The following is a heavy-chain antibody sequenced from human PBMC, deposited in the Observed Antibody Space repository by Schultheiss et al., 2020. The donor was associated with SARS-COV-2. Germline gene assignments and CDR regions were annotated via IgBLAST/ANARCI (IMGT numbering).Heavy chain of an antibody. D-gene: IGHD3-22*01. V-gene: IGHV4-34*01. CDR3: ARSRYYDSSGYLVRRYNWFDP. CDR2: INHSGST. CDR1: GGSFSGYY. Sequence: SETLSLTCGVYGGSFSGYYWSWIRQPPGKGLEWIGEINHSGSTNYNPSLKSRVTISVDTSKNQFSLKLSSVTAADTAVYYCARSRYYDSSGYLVRRYNWFDPWGQGTLVTVSS. J-gene: IGHJ5*02.